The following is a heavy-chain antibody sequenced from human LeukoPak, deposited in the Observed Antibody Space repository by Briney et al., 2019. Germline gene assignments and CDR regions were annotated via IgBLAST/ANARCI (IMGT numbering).Heavy chain of an antibody. D-gene: IGHD5-24*01. CDR3: ARDLATIINDAFDI. J-gene: IGHJ3*02. Sequence: GGSLRLSCAASGFTFSSYEMNWVRQAPGKGLEWVSYISSSGSTIYYADSVKGRFTISRDNAKNSLYLQMNSLRAEDTAVYYCARDLATIINDAFDIWGQGTMVTVSS. CDR1: GFTFSSYE. V-gene: IGHV3-48*03. CDR2: ISSSGSTI.